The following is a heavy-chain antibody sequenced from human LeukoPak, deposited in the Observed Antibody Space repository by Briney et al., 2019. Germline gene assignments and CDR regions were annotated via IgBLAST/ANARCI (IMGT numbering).Heavy chain of an antibody. CDR1: GFTFSSYS. V-gene: IGHV3-48*01. D-gene: IGHD4-17*01. CDR2: ITSSSTTI. CDR3: AKDGVGYGDYSYYFDY. Sequence: GGSLRLSCAASGFTFSSYSMNWVRQAPGKGLEWVSYITSSSTTIYYADSVKGRFTISRDNAKNSLYLQMNSLRAEDTAVYYCAKDGVGYGDYSYYFDYWGQGTLVTVSS. J-gene: IGHJ4*02.